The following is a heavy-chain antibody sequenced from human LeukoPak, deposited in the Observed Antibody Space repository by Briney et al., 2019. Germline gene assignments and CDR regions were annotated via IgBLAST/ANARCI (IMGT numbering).Heavy chain of an antibody. Sequence: ASVKVSCKASGYTFTSYYMHWVRQAPGQGLEWMGINNPSGGSTSYAQKFQGRVTMTRDMSTSTVYMELSSLRSEDTAVYYCARSRYYYYMDVWGKGTTVTVSS. CDR3: ARSRYYYYMDV. V-gene: IGHV1-46*01. J-gene: IGHJ6*03. CDR2: NNPSGGST. CDR1: GYTFTSYY.